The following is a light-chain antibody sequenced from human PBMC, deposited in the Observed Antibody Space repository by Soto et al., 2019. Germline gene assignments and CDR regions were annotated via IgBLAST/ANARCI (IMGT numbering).Light chain of an antibody. Sequence: QSVLTQPPSASGTPGQRVNISCSGSSSNIGSNTVNWYQQLPGTAPKLLIYSNNQRPSGVPDRFSGSKSGTSASLAISGLQSEDEADYYCAAWDDSLNGQVFGTGTKVTVL. CDR2: SNN. CDR3: AAWDDSLNGQV. V-gene: IGLV1-44*01. CDR1: SSNIGSNT. J-gene: IGLJ1*01.